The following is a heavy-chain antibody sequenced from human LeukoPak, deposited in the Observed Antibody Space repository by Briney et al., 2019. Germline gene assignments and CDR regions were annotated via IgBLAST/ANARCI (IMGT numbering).Heavy chain of an antibody. J-gene: IGHJ4*02. V-gene: IGHV4-61*02. CDR3: ASGVGDAHNFHFYY. D-gene: IGHD1-20*01. CDR1: GGSISSSSYY. Sequence: SETLSLTCTVSGGSISSSSYYWRWIRQPAGKGLEWIGRIYTSGSTNYNSSLKSRVTMSVDTSKNPFSLKLSSVTAAHTAVFYCASGVGDAHNFHFYYWRQATLVTVSS. CDR2: IYTSGST.